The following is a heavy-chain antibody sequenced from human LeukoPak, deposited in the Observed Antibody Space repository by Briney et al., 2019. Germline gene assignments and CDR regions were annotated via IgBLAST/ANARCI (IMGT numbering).Heavy chain of an antibody. V-gene: IGHV1-8*02. CDR3: TRNTAGARYFQR. CDR2: MNPNSGHT. D-gene: IGHD5-18*01. J-gene: IGHJ1*01. Sequence: ASVKVSCKASGGTFSSYAISWVRQATGQGLEWMGWMNPNSGHTGYAQKFQGRVTMTRNTSVSTAYMELSSLTSEDTAVYYCTRNTAGARYFQRWGQGTLVTVSS. CDR1: GGTFSSYA.